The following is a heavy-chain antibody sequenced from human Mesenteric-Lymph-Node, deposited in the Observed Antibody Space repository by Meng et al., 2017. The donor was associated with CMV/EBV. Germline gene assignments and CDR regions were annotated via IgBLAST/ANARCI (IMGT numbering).Heavy chain of an antibody. D-gene: IGHD3-9*01. V-gene: IGHV3-9*01. CDR1: GFTFDDYA. J-gene: IGHJ6*02. Sequence: SLRLSCVASGFTFDDYAMHWVRQAPGKGLEWVSGISRNSGSKVYADSVRGRFTISRDNAKNSLYLQMNSLRAEDTAVYYCAREVLRYFDWLYGMDVWGQGTTVTVSS. CDR2: ISRNSGSK. CDR3: AREVLRYFDWLYGMDV.